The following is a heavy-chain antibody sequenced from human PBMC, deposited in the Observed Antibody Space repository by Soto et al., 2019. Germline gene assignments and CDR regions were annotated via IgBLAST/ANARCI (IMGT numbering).Heavy chain of an antibody. CDR3: ARGLVTDSSSWYGRYFDY. J-gene: IGHJ4*02. D-gene: IGHD6-13*01. V-gene: IGHV4-34*01. CDR2: INHSGST. Sequence: SETLSLTCAVYGGSFSGYYWSWIRQPPGKGLEWIGEINHSGSTNYNPSLKSRVTISVDTSKYQFSLKLSSVTAADTAVYYCARGLVTDSSSWYGRYFDYWGQGTLVTVSS. CDR1: GGSFSGYY.